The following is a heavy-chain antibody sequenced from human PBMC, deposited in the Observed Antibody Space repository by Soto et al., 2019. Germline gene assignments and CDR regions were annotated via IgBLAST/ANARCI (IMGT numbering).Heavy chain of an antibody. Sequence: PAETLSLTCTVSGDSINSRHWWIWVRQPPGKGLEWIGQISHSGSTNYNPSLTSRVTISVDKSKNHFSLKLTSVTAADTAVYYCATRHFWSGSWSDRRLDYWGQGTLVAVS. V-gene: IGHV4-4*02. CDR2: ISHSGST. CDR3: ATRHFWSGSWSDRRLDY. J-gene: IGHJ4*02. CDR1: GDSINSRHW. D-gene: IGHD3-3*02.